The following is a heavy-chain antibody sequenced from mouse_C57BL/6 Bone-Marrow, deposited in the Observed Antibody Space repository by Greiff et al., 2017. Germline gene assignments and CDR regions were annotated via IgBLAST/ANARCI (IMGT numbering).Heavy chain of an antibody. D-gene: IGHD1-1*01. J-gene: IGHJ2*01. CDR3: ARGEGRSYYFDY. Sequence: EVQVVESGPELVKPGASVKMSCKASGYTFTDYNMHWVKQSHGKSLEWIGYINPNNGGTSYNQKFKGKATLTVNKSSSTAYMELRSLTSEDSAVYYCARGEGRSYYFDYWGQGTTLTVSS. CDR1: GYTFTDYN. V-gene: IGHV1-22*01. CDR2: INPNNGGT.